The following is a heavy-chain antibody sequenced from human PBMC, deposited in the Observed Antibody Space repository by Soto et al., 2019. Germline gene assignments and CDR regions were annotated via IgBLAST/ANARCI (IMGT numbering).Heavy chain of an antibody. D-gene: IGHD3-16*01. J-gene: IGHJ6*02. CDR2: ISPYNDYT. Sequence: QVQLAQSANEVKKPGASVRVSCKAAGYTFIRYGIAWVRQAPGQGLEWMGWISPYNDYTVYAQKFQGRVSMTADTSTRTVNRNLMGLKSDDTAVYYCARGGYYDNSWGKLSHYGLDVWGQGTSVSVSS. CDR1: GYTFIRYG. CDR3: ARGGYYDNSWGKLSHYGLDV. V-gene: IGHV1-18*01.